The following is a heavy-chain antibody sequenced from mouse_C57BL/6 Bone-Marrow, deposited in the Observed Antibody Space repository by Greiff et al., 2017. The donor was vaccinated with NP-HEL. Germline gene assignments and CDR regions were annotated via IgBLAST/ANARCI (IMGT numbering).Heavy chain of an antibody. Sequence: QVQLKESGPGLVQPSQSLSITCTVSGFSLTSYGVHWVRQSPGKGLEWLGVIWSGGSTDYNAAFISRLSISKDNSKSQVFFKMNSLQADDTAINYLAKAGSYLYWYFDVWGTGTTVTVSS. V-gene: IGHV2-2*01. CDR1: GFSLTSYG. J-gene: IGHJ1*03. CDR2: IWSGGST. D-gene: IGHD1-1*02. CDR3: AKAGSYLYWYFDV.